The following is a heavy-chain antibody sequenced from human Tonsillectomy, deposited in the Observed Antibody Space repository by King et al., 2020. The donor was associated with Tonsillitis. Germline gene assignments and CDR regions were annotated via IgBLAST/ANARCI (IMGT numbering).Heavy chain of an antibody. D-gene: IGHD1-1*01. CDR3: AKDHLERLSFYGMDV. V-gene: IGHV3-30*18. CDR2: ISYDGSNK. Sequence: VQLVESGGGVVQPGRSLRLSCAASGFTFSSYGMHWVRQAPGKGLEWVAVISYDGSNKYYADPVKGRFTISRDISKNTLYLQMHSLRVDDTAVYYCAKDHLERLSFYGMDVGGQGPTVTVSS. CDR1: GFTFSSYG. J-gene: IGHJ6*02.